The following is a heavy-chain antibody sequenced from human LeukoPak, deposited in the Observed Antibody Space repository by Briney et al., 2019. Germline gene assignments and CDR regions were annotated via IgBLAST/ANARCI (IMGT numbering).Heavy chain of an antibody. CDR3: ARDVNSYAHCGH. V-gene: IGHV3-53*01. CDR2: IYKDGRT. Sequence: GESLRLSCAASGFTVNSNYMSWVRQAPGKGLERVSIIYKDGRTYYADSVKGRFTISRDNSRNMLYLQMNSLRAEDTAVYYCARDVNSYAHCGHWGQGTLVTVSS. CDR1: GFTVNSNY. D-gene: IGHD5-18*01. J-gene: IGHJ4*02.